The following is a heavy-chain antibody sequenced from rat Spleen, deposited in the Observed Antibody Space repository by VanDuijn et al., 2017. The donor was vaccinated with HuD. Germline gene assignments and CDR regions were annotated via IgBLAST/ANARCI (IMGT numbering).Heavy chain of an antibody. D-gene: IGHD1-5*01. J-gene: IGHJ2*01. CDR1: GYSITSTFR. CDR2: INSAGST. V-gene: IGHV3-3*01. CDR3: ARLSIGTTGDYFDY. Sequence: EVQLQESGPGLVKPSQSLSLTCSVTGYSITSTFRWNWIRKFPGNKLEWMGFINSAGSTNYNPSLKSRISITRDTSKNQFFLQVNSVATEDTATYYCARLSIGTTGDYFDYWGQGVMVTVSS.